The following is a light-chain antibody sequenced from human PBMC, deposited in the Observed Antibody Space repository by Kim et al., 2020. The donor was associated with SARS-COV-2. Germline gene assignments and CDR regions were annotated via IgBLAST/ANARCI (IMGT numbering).Light chain of an antibody. CDR3: GTWDNSLSIKV. J-gene: IGLJ3*02. CDR2: DNN. Sequence: GQKVTSPCSGSSSDIGENFVSWYQHLPGTAPKLLIYDNNKRPSGIPDRFSGSKSGTSATLGITELQTGDEADYYCGTWDNSLSIKVFGGGTQLTVL. CDR1: SSDIGENF. V-gene: IGLV1-51*01.